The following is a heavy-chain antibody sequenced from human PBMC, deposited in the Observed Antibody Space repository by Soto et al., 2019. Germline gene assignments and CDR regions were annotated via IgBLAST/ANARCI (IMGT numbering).Heavy chain of an antibody. CDR1: GFTFSDHH. D-gene: IGHD3-3*01. Sequence: QVQLVESGGGLVKPGESLRHSCAASGFTFSDHHVTRSPQGAGKRLEWVSYISSSGSTIYYADSVRGLFPSSRDKAENSLYLQMNSLRAEDTAVYYCARVGDMTYEDWGQGPLVTVSS. J-gene: IGHJ4*02. CDR3: ARVGDMTYED. V-gene: IGHV3-11*01. CDR2: ISSSGSTI.